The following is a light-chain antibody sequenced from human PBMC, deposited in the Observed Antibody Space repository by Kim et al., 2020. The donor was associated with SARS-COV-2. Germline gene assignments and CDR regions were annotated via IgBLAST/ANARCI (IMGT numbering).Light chain of an antibody. J-gene: IGKJ5*01. CDR3: QQYNSLPVT. Sequence: ASVGDRVSITWQASQDIRNFLNWVRQKPGKAPSLLIYDGSNLETGVPSRFSGSGSGTDFTLTINSLQPEDIATYYCQQYNSLPVTFCQGTQLEIK. CDR2: DGS. CDR1: QDIRNF. V-gene: IGKV1-33*01.